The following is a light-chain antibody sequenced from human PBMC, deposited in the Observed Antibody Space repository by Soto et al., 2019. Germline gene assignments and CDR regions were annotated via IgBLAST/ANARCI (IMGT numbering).Light chain of an antibody. CDR1: SSDVGDYDY. CDR3: TSYSGSGTRCV. V-gene: IGLV2-14*03. CDR2: DVS. Sequence: QSALTQPASVSGSPGQSITISCTGSSSDVGDYDYVAWYQQHPDKAPQLMIFDVSSRPSGVSNRFSGSKSGSTASLAITGLQAEDEADYFCTSYSGSGTRCVFGTGTKLTVL. J-gene: IGLJ1*01.